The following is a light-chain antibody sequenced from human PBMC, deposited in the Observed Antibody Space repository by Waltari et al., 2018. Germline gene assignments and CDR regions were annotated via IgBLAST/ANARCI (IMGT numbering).Light chain of an antibody. CDR2: DGS. CDR3: QQYNSYLSS. Sequence: IAMTQSPSTLSASVVYSVTITCRASQDIGTWVAWYQQKPGKAPKLLIFDGSTLESGVPSRFSGSASGTDFTLTINSLQPDDFASYFCQQYNSYLSSFGQGTKLEI. V-gene: IGKV1-5*01. CDR1: QDIGTW. J-gene: IGKJ2*01.